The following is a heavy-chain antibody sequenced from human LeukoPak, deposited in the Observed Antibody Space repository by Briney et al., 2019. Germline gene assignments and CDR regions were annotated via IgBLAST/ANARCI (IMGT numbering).Heavy chain of an antibody. V-gene: IGHV1-2*04. D-gene: IGHD4-17*01. CDR2: INPNRGGT. J-gene: IGHJ3*02. CDR3: ARGSEDYGDRNLAFDI. CDR1: GYTFTGYY. Sequence: GASVKVSFKASGYTFTGYYMHWVRQAPGQGLEWVGWINPNRGGTNYAQKFQGWVTMTRDTSISTAYMELSRLRSDDTAVYYCARGSEDYGDRNLAFDIWGQGTMVTVSS.